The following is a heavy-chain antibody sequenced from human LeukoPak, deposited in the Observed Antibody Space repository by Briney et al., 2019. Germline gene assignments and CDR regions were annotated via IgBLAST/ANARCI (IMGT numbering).Heavy chain of an antibody. D-gene: IGHD6-13*01. CDR2: IYSGGST. V-gene: IGHV3-53*05. Sequence: GGSLRLSCAASGFTVSSNYMSWVRQAPGKGLEWVSVIYSGGSTYYADSVKGRFAISRDNSKNTLYLQMNSLRSEDTAVYYCASNRGIAAAFQHWGQGTLVTVSS. CDR3: ASNRGIAAAFQH. CDR1: GFTVSSNY. J-gene: IGHJ1*01.